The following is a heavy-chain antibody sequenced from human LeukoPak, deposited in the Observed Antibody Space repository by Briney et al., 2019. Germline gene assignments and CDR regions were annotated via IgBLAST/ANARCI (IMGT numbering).Heavy chain of an antibody. CDR1: GTSISRLY. V-gene: IGHV4-59*08. J-gene: IGHJ4*02. CDR3: ARHRAYSSSSPFDY. D-gene: IGHD6-6*01. CDR2: IYYTGST. Sequence: SVTLSLTCSVSGTSISRLYWSWIRQPPGKGLEWIGYIYYTGSTNYNPSLKSPVTIFVDTSKNQFSLRLSSVTAADTAVYYCARHRAYSSSSPFDYWGQGTLVTVSS.